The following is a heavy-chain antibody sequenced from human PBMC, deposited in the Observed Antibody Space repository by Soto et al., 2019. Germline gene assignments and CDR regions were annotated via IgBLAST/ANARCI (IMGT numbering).Heavy chain of an antibody. J-gene: IGHJ4*02. CDR3: ARDLGGWPDY. Sequence: QVQLVQSGAEVKKPGASVKVSCKASGYTFTSYAMHWVRQAPGQRLEWMGWINAGNGNTKYSQKFQGSVTITRDTAASTAYMELSSLRSEDTAAYYCARDLGGWPDYWGQGTLVTVSS. CDR1: GYTFTSYA. D-gene: IGHD2-15*01. CDR2: INAGNGNT. V-gene: IGHV1-3*01.